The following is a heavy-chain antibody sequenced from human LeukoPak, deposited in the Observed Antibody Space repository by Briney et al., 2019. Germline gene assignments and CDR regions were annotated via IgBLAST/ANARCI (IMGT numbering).Heavy chain of an antibody. D-gene: IGHD1-26*01. CDR3: AKGRRSGTFYNAFDI. Sequence: GGSLRLSCAASGSTFDDYAMYWVRQAPGKGLEWVSLITGDGSSTYYTDSVKGRFTISRDNSKNSLYVQMQMNSLRTEDTALYYCAKGRRSGTFYNAFDIWGQGTMVTVSS. V-gene: IGHV3-43*02. CDR1: GSTFDDYA. J-gene: IGHJ3*02. CDR2: ITGDGSST.